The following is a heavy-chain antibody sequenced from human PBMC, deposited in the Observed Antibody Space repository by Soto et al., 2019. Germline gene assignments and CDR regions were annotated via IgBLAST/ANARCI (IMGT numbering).Heavy chain of an antibody. CDR1: GFTFTSHW. D-gene: IGHD6-6*01. Sequence: EVQLVESGGGLVQPGGSLRLFCAASGFTFTSHWLHWVRQAPGEGLVWVSRMSPDGSDTKFADSVKGRFTISRDNAKSTRYLDMNSLRAEDKGVYYCARPKTKVYSAFDTWGQGTMVTVSS. V-gene: IGHV3-74*03. J-gene: IGHJ3*02. CDR2: MSPDGSDT. CDR3: ARPKTKVYSAFDT.